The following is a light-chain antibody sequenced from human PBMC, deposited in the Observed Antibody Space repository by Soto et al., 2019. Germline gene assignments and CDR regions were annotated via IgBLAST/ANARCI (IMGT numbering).Light chain of an antibody. CDR1: QSVSSSY. Sequence: EIVLTQSPGTLSLSPGERATLSCRASQSVSSSYLAWYQQKPGQAPRLLIYGASSRATGIPDRFSGSGSGTDFTLTISRLEPEDFAVYYCQHFGSLLWTFGQGTKVEIK. V-gene: IGKV3-20*01. J-gene: IGKJ1*01. CDR2: GAS. CDR3: QHFGSLLWT.